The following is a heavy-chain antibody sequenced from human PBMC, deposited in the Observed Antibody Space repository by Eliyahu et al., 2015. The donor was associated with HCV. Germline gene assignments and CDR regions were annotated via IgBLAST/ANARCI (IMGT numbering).Heavy chain of an antibody. V-gene: IGHV3-7*01. Sequence: EVQLVESGGGLVQPGGSLTLSCAASGXXFSNYWVNWVRQAPGKGLEWVANIKQDGSEKYYVDSVEGRFTISRDNAKNSLYLQMSSLRAEDTAVYYCARVPYSGGWRFDYWGQGTLVTVSS. CDR2: IKQDGSEK. D-gene: IGHD6-19*01. CDR1: GXXFSNYW. J-gene: IGHJ4*02. CDR3: ARVPYSGGWRFDY.